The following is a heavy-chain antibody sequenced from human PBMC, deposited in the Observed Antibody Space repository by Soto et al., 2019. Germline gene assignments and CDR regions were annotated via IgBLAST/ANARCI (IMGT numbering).Heavy chain of an antibody. V-gene: IGHV3-64*01. J-gene: IGHJ4*02. CDR2: ISSNGGST. CDR3: ARDVGGYSGYAVDY. Sequence: EVQLVESGGGLVQPGGSLRLSCAASGFTFSSYAMHWVRQAPGKGLEYVSAISSNGGSTYYANSVKGRFTISRDNSKNTLYLQMGSLRAEHMAVYYCARDVGGYSGYAVDYWGQGTLVTVSS. D-gene: IGHD5-12*01. CDR1: GFTFSSYA.